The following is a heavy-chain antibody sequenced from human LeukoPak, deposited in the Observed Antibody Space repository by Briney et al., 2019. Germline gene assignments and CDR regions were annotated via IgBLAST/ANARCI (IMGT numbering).Heavy chain of an antibody. V-gene: IGHV3-11*01. CDR2: ISSSGSTI. CDR1: GFTFSDYY. D-gene: IGHD3-22*01. CDR3: AKDRGFYYDSSGYYYEEYYFDY. Sequence: GGSLRLSCAASGFTFSDYYMSWIRQAPGKGLEWVSYISSSGSTIYYADSVKGRFTISRDNAKNSLYLQMNSLRAEDTAVYYCAKDRGFYYDSSGYYYEEYYFDYWGQGTLVTVSS. J-gene: IGHJ4*02.